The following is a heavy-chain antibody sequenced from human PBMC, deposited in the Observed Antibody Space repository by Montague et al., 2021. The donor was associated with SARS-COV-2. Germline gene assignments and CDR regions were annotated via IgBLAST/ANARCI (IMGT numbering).Heavy chain of an antibody. D-gene: IGHD2-15*01. J-gene: IGHJ6*02. CDR2: ITGSGDHT. CDR3: AKSIRQACCYALDA. CDR1: GFTFDNYA. Sequence: SLRLSCAASGFTFDNYAMNWVRQAPGKGPEWVSAITGSGDHTYYADSVKGRFTISTDNSKSTLYLQMYSLRAEDTAIYYRAKSIRQACCYALDAWGRGTTVTVSS. V-gene: IGHV3-23*01.